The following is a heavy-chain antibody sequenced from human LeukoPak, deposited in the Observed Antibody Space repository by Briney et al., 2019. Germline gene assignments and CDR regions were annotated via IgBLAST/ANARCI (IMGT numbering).Heavy chain of an antibody. D-gene: IGHD4-17*01. J-gene: IGHJ4*02. Sequence: GGSLRLSCAASGFTFSSYWMHWVRQAPGKGLVWVSRINTDGSSTSYADSVKGRFAISRDNSKNTLYLQMNSLRAEDTAVYYCAKGRTTVTISSSFDYWGQGTLVTVSS. CDR2: INTDGSST. CDR1: GFTFSSYW. CDR3: AKGRTTVTISSSFDY. V-gene: IGHV3-74*01.